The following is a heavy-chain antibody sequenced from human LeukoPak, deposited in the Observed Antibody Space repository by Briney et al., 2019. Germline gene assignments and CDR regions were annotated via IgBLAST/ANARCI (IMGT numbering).Heavy chain of an antibody. J-gene: IGHJ3*02. CDR2: ISGSGGST. Sequence: PGGSLRLSCAASGFTFSSYAMSWVRQAPGKGLEWVSAISGSGGSTYYADSVKGRFTISRDNSKNTLYLRMNSLRAEDTAVYYCARDLGVVVVVAATARAFDIWGQGTMVTISS. V-gene: IGHV3-23*01. CDR3: ARDLGVVVVVAATARAFDI. CDR1: GFTFSSYA. D-gene: IGHD2-15*01.